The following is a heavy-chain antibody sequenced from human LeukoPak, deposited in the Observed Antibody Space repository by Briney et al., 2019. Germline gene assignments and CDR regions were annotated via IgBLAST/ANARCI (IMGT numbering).Heavy chain of an antibody. V-gene: IGHV1-2*02. CDR2: INPNSGGT. CDR3: ARDPGPDYYYYMDV. Sequence: ASVRVSCKASGYSFTGYYMHWVRQAPGQGLEWMGWINPNSGGTNYAQKFQGRVTMTRDTSISTAYMELSRLRSDDTAVCYCARDPGPDYYYYMDVWGKGTTVTISS. J-gene: IGHJ6*03. CDR1: GYSFTGYY.